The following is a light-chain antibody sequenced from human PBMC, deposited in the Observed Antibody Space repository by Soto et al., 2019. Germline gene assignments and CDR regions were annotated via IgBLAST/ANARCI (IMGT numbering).Light chain of an antibody. CDR1: SSDVGGYNS. Sequence: QSVLTQPASVSGSPRQSITISCTGTSSDVGGYNSVSWYQHHPGKAPKLIIHEVIYRPSGVPDRFSGSKSGNTASLTISGLQAEDEAYYYCTSYTTHVAVVFGGGTKVTVL. CDR2: EVI. V-gene: IGLV2-14*01. CDR3: TSYTTHVAVV. J-gene: IGLJ2*01.